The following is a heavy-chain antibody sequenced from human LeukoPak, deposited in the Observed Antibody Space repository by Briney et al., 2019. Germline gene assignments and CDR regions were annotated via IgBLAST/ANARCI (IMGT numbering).Heavy chain of an antibody. D-gene: IGHD3-22*01. CDR3: AKVRVVRPPSDFDS. J-gene: IGHJ4*02. CDR2: INPNSGGT. Sequence: ASVKVSCKASGYTFTGYYMHWVRQAPGQGLEWMGWINPNSGGTNYAQKFQGRVTMTRDTSISTAYMELSRLRSDDTAVYYCAKVRVVRPPSDFDSWGQGTLVTVSS. CDR1: GYTFTGYY. V-gene: IGHV1-2*02.